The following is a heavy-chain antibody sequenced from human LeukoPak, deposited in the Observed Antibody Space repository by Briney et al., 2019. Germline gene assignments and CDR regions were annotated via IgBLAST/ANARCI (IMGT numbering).Heavy chain of an antibody. Sequence: GGSLRLSCAASGFTFSSYRMNWVRQAPGKGLEWVSYITNSSDTIYYADSVKGRFTISRDNAKNSLYLQMNSLRGEDTAVYYCARGDAWFGEFLSFDYWGQGTLVTVSS. CDR2: ITNSSDTI. V-gene: IGHV3-48*04. CDR1: GFTFSSYR. CDR3: ARGDAWFGEFLSFDY. D-gene: IGHD3-10*01. J-gene: IGHJ4*02.